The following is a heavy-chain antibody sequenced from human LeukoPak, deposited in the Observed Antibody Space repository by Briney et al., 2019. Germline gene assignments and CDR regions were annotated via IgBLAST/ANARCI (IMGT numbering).Heavy chain of an antibody. CDR1: GFTFHDYA. J-gene: IGHJ4*02. Sequence: GRSLRLSCAASGFTFHDYAMHWVRQAPGKGLEWVSGISWNGGTIDYADSVKGRFTISRDNANNSLYLQMNSLRPEDMALYYCAEGPTYSSSSLFDYWGQGILVAVSS. D-gene: IGHD6-6*01. V-gene: IGHV3-9*03. CDR3: AEGPTYSSSSLFDY. CDR2: ISWNGGTI.